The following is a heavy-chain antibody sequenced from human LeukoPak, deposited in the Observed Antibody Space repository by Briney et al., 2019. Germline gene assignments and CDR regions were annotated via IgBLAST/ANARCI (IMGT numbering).Heavy chain of an antibody. CDR1: GFTLSSYW. J-gene: IGHJ4*02. CDR2: VNTDGRTT. V-gene: IGHV3-74*01. Sequence: GGSLRLSCAASGFTLSSYWMHWVRQDPGKGLVWVSRVNTDGRTTNYADSVRGRFTISRDNAENTLYLQMNSLRVEDTAVYYCSMDLSGAHDYWGQGSVVTVSS. CDR3: SMDLSGAHDY. D-gene: IGHD2-2*03.